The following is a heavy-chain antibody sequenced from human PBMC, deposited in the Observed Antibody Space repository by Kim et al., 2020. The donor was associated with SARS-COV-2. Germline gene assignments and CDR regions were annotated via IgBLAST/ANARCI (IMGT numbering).Heavy chain of an antibody. V-gene: IGHV4-4*07. CDR1: GGSISSYY. CDR2: IYTSGST. CDR3: ARVRMAAANNWFDP. Sequence: SETLSLTCTVSGGSISSYYWSWIRQPAGKGLEWIGRIYTSGSTNYIPSLKSRVTMSVDTSKNQFSLKLSSVTAADTAVYYCARVRMAAANNWFDPWGQGTLVTVSS. J-gene: IGHJ5*02. D-gene: IGHD6-13*01.